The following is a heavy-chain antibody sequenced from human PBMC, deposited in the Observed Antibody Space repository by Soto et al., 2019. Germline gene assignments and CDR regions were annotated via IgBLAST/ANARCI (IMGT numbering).Heavy chain of an antibody. V-gene: IGHV1-18*04. J-gene: IGHJ6*02. Sequence: QVQLVQSGAEVKKPGASVKVSCKASGYTFTSYGISWVRQAPGQGLEWMGWISAYNGNTNYAQKLQGRVTMTTDTATSTGYMELRSLRSDDTAVYYCARDPGPSRYYYYGMDVWGQGTTVTVSS. CDR2: ISAYNGNT. CDR3: ARDPGPSRYYYYGMDV. CDR1: GYTFTSYG.